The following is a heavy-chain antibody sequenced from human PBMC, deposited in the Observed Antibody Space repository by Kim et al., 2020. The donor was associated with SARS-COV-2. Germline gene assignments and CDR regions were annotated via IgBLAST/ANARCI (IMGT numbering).Heavy chain of an antibody. CDR1: GYTFTSYG. CDR2: ISAYNGNT. D-gene: IGHD4-17*01. Sequence: ASVKVSCKASGYTFTSYGISWVRQAPGQGLEWMGWISAYNGNTNYAQKLQGRVTMTTDTSTSTAYMELRSLRSDDTAVYYCARVLVGLRWRTLYFDYWGQGTLVTVSS. CDR3: ARVLVGLRWRTLYFDY. V-gene: IGHV1-18*04. J-gene: IGHJ4*02.